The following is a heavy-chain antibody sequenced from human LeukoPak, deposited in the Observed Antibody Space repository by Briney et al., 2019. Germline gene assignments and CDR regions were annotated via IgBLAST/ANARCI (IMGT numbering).Heavy chain of an antibody. CDR2: FYSDAST. V-gene: IGHV3-66*02. CDR3: ARGIYYYDSNGYHPFDY. J-gene: IGHJ4*02. D-gene: IGHD3-22*01. Sequence: GESLRLSCATPGFTVSNNYMTRVRQAPGKGLEWVSVFYSDASTYYAVSVKGRFTISRDNSKKTLYLQMNSLRAEDTAVYYCARGIYYYDSNGYHPFDYWGQGTLVTVSS. CDR1: GFTVSNNY.